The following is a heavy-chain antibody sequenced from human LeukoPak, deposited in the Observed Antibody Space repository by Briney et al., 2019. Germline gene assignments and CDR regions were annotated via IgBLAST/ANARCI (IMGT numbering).Heavy chain of an antibody. Sequence: ASVKVSCKASGYIFTGYYMHWVRQAPGQGLEWVGWINPNSGATNYAQNFQGRVTLTRDTSINTDYMELSRLRSDDTAVYYCARNRESGTHAADYWGQGTLVTVSS. CDR3: ARNRESGTHAADY. CDR1: GYIFTGYY. J-gene: IGHJ4*02. D-gene: IGHD1-26*01. V-gene: IGHV1-2*02. CDR2: INPNSGAT.